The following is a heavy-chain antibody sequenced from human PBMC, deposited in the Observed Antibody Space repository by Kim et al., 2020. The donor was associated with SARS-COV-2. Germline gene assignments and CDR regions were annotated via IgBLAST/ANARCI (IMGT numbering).Heavy chain of an antibody. CDR3: ARESTYCGGDCYPLHWFDP. CDR2: IIPIFGTA. J-gene: IGHJ5*02. D-gene: IGHD2-21*01. Sequence: SVKVSCKASGGTFSSYAISWVRQAPGQGLEWMGGIIPIFGTANYAQKFQGRVTITADESTSTAYMELSSLRSEDTAVYYCARESTYCGGDCYPLHWFDPWGQGTLVTVSS. CDR1: GGTFSSYA. V-gene: IGHV1-69*13.